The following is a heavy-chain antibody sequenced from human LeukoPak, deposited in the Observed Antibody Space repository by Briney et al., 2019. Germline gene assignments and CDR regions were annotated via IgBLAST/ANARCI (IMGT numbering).Heavy chain of an antibody. D-gene: IGHD6-13*01. Sequence: ASVKVSCKASGYTFTNFDINWVRQAPGQGLEWMGWMNPVSGNAGSAQKYQGRVTLTRDTSISTAYMELSSLRSDDTAFYYCARAPMGAAALYWGQGTLVTVSS. CDR2: MNPVSGNA. CDR1: GYTFTNFD. J-gene: IGHJ4*02. V-gene: IGHV1-8*01. CDR3: ARAPMGAAALY.